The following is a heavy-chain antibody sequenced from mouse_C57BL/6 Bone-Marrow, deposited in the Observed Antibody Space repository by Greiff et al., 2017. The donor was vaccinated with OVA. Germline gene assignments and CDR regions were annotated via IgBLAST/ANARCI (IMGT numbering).Heavy chain of an antibody. CDR3: ARHPAVVATGAMDY. Sequence: EVMLVESGGGLVQPGGSLKLSCAASGFTFSDYGMAWVRQAPRKGPEWVAFISNLAYSIYYADTVTGRFTISRENAKNTLYLEMSSLRSEDTAMDDCARHPAVVATGAMDYWGQGTSVTVSS. D-gene: IGHD1-1*01. CDR2: ISNLAYSI. J-gene: IGHJ4*01. V-gene: IGHV5-15*01. CDR1: GFTFSDYG.